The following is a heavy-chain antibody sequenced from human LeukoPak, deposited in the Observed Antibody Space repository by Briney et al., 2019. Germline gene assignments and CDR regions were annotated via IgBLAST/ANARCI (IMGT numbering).Heavy chain of an antibody. Sequence: KTGESLKISCKASGYSFTTYWIGWVRQMPGKGLEWMGIIYPGDSDTRYSPSFQGQVTIPADKSISTAYLQWSSLKASDTAMFYCARLIGKIMSVTPRYFDYWGQGTLVTVSS. CDR1: GYSFTTYW. CDR2: IYPGDSDT. CDR3: ARLIGKIMSVTPRYFDY. D-gene: IGHD2/OR15-2a*01. J-gene: IGHJ4*02. V-gene: IGHV5-51*01.